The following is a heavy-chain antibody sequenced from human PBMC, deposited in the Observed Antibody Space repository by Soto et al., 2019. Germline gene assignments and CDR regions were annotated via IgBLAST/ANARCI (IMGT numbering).Heavy chain of an antibody. CDR3: VKGLAITPSRYSGYDHFYY. CDR1: GFTFSSYA. CDR2: ISSNGGST. D-gene: IGHD5-12*01. V-gene: IGHV3-64D*06. Sequence: GGSLRLSCSASGFTFSSYAMHWVRQAPGKGLEYVSAISSNGGSTYYADSVKGRFTISRDNSKNTLYLQMSSLRAEDTAVYYCVKGLAITPSRYSGYDHFYYWGQGPLITVYS. J-gene: IGHJ4*02.